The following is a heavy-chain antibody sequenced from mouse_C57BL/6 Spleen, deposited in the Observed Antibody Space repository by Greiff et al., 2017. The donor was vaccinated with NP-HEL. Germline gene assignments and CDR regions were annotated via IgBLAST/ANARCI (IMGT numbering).Heavy chain of an antibody. CDR2: IRLKSDNYAT. CDR1: GFTFSNYW. V-gene: IGHV6-3*01. CDR3: TVYYDYDGADYSLDY. D-gene: IGHD2-4*01. Sequence: EVKLEESGGGLVQPGGSMKLSCVASGFTFSNYWMNWVRQSPEKGLEWVAQIRLKSDNYATHYAESVKGRFTISRDDSKSSVYLQMNNLRAEDTGIYYCTVYYDYDGADYSLDYWGQGTSVTVSS. J-gene: IGHJ4*01.